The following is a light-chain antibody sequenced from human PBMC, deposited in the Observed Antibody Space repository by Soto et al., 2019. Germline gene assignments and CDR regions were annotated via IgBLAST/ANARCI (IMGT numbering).Light chain of an antibody. J-gene: IGKJ1*01. CDR1: QSVSSSY. CDR3: QHYNSYSET. Sequence: IVLTQSPATLSLSPGERATSACRGIQSVSSSYLAWYQQKPGQAPRLLIYGASTRATGVPARFSGSGSGTEFTLTISSLQPDDFATYYCQHYNSYSETFGQGTKVDIK. CDR2: GAS. V-gene: IGKV3D-7*01.